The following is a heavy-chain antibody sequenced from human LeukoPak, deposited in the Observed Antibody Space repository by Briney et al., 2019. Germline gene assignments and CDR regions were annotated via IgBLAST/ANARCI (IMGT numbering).Heavy chain of an antibody. CDR1: GGSISSGDYY. V-gene: IGHV4-30-4*01. CDR2: IYYSGST. D-gene: IGHD7-27*01. CDR3: ARGPPPGDTFDY. Sequence: SETLSLTCTVSGGSISSGDYYWSWIRQPPGKGLEWIGYIYYSGSTYYNPSLKSRVTISVDTSKNQFSLKLSSVTAAVTAVYYCARGPPPGDTFDYWGQGTLVTVSS. J-gene: IGHJ4*02.